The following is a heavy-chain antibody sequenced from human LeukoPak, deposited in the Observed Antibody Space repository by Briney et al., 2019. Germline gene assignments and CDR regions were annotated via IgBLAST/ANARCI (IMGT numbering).Heavy chain of an antibody. CDR3: AKSPRSAADNWFDP. Sequence: GRSLRLSCADSGFTLSTYAMNWVRQAPGKGLEWVSGISAGGGSTYYADSVKGRFTISRDNSKNTLYLQMDSLTVEDTAVYYCAKSPRSAADNWFDPWGQGTLVTVSS. V-gene: IGHV3-23*01. CDR1: GFTLSTYA. D-gene: IGHD6-13*01. CDR2: ISAGGGST. J-gene: IGHJ5*02.